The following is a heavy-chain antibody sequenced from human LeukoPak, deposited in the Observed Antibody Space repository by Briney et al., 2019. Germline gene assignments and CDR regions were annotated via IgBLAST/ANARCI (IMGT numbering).Heavy chain of an antibody. CDR1: GFTFDDYA. CDR3: ARESGHIDY. CDR2: ISWDGGST. D-gene: IGHD3-10*01. Sequence: GGSLRLSCAASGFTFDDYAMHWVRQAPGKGLEWVSLISWDGGSTYYADSVKGRFTISRDNAKNSLYLQMNSLRAEDTAVYYCARESGHIDYWGQGTLVTVSS. J-gene: IGHJ4*02. V-gene: IGHV3-43D*03.